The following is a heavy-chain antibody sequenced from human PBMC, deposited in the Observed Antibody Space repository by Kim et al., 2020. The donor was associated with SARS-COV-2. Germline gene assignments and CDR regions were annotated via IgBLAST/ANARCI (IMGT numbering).Heavy chain of an antibody. Sequence: TNYNPALKSRVTISVDTSKNQFSLKLSSVTAADTAVYYCAQTGYSRMPGYWGQGTLVTVSS. V-gene: IGHV4-34*01. CDR3: AQTGYSRMPGY. J-gene: IGHJ4*02. D-gene: IGHD6-13*01. CDR2: T.